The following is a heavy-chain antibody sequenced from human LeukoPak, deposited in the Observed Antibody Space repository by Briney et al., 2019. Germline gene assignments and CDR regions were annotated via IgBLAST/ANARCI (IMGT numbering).Heavy chain of an antibody. V-gene: IGHV4-38-2*02. D-gene: IGHD4-11*01. CDR3: ARDAHDYLLLFDY. Sequence: SETLSLTCAVSGYSISSGYYWGWIRQPPGKGLEWIGSIYHSGSTYYNPSLKSRVTISVDTSKNQFSLKLSSVTAADTAVYYCARDAHDYLLLFDYWGQGTLVTVSS. CDR1: GYSISSGYY. CDR2: IYHSGST. J-gene: IGHJ4*02.